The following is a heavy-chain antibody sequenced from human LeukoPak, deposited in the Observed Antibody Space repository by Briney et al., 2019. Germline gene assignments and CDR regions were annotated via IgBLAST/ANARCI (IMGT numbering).Heavy chain of an antibody. V-gene: IGHV3-64*01. D-gene: IGHD2-15*01. Sequence: GGSLRLSCAASGFTFSSYAMHWVRQAPGKGLEYVSAISSNGGSTYYANSVKGRFTISRDNSKNTLYLQMGSLRAEDMAVYYCARGLRSHCSGGSCYYYYYMDVWGQRDHGHHLL. CDR3: ARGLRSHCSGGSCYYYYYMDV. CDR2: ISSNGGST. J-gene: IGHJ6*03. CDR1: GFTFSSYA.